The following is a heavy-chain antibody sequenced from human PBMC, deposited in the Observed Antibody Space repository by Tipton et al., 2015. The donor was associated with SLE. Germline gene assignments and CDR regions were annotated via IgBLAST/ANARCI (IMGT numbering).Heavy chain of an antibody. Sequence: TLSLTCTVSGGSISSYYWSWIRQPPGKGLEWIGYIYTSGSTNYNPSLKSRVTISVGTSKNQFSLKLSSVTAADTAVYYCASSRSGSSWYGYAFDIWGQGTMVTVSS. CDR2: IYTSGST. V-gene: IGHV4-4*08. CDR1: GGSISSYY. D-gene: IGHD6-13*01. J-gene: IGHJ3*02. CDR3: ASSRSGSSWYGYAFDI.